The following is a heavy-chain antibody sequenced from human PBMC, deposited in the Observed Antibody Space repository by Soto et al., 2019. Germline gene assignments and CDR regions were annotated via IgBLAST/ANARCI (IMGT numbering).Heavy chain of an antibody. J-gene: IGHJ4*02. CDR2: IFPLTDIP. V-gene: IGHV1-69*02. CDR1: EGTFRNYP. Sequence: QVQLVQSGAEVKKPGSSVKVSCKASEGTFRNYPINWVRQAPGQGLEWMGSIFPLTDIPDYAQNFQARLTISADKSTSTVYMELSSLTSDDTAMYFCARGPLVVLNYFESWGQGTLVTVSS. CDR3: ARGPLVVLNYFES.